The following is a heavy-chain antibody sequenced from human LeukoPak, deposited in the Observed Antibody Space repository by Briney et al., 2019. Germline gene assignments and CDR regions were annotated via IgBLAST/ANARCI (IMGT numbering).Heavy chain of an antibody. CDR2: LFYNGNT. CDR1: GGSLRSSY. J-gene: IGHJ2*01. CDR3: ARDQGWGDWYFDL. D-gene: IGHD3-10*01. Sequence: SETLSLTCTVSGGSLRSSYWSWIRQPPGKGLEWIGYLFYNGNTNYNSSLKSRATISVDTSKNQFSLKLNSLTAADTAVYFCARDQGWGDWYFDLWGRGTLVTVSS. V-gene: IGHV4-59*01.